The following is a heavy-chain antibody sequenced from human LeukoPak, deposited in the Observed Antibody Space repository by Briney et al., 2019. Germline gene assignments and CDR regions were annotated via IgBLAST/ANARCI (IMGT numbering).Heavy chain of an antibody. CDR2: ISSNGGST. CDR1: GFTFSSYA. Sequence: PGGSLRLSCAASGFTFSSYAMHWVRQAPGKGLEYVSAISSNGGSTYYANSVKGRFTISRDNSKNTLYLQMGSLRAEDMAVYYCARERRYYYGSGSYKTYYYYGMDVWGQGTTVTVSS. CDR3: ARERRYYYGSGSYKTYYYYGMDV. J-gene: IGHJ6*02. V-gene: IGHV3-64*01. D-gene: IGHD3-10*01.